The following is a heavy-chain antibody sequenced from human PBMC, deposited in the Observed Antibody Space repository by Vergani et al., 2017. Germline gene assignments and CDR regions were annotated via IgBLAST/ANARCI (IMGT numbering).Heavy chain of an antibody. Sequence: QVQLVQPGAEVKKPGASVKVSCKASGYTFTGYYMHWVRQAPGQGLEWMGWINPNSGGTNYAQKFQGRVTMTRDTSISTAYMELSRLRSEDTAVYYCARVIAWEIAAGEYYYGMDVWGQGTTVTVSS. J-gene: IGHJ6*02. V-gene: IGHV1-2*02. CDR3: ARVIAWEIAAGEYYYGMDV. CDR2: INPNSGGT. CDR1: GYTFTGYY. D-gene: IGHD6-13*01.